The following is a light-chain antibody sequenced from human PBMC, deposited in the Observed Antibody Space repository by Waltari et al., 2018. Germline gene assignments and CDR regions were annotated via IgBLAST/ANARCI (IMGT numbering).Light chain of an antibody. CDR3: QQRSNWPLT. J-gene: IGKJ4*01. Sequence: EIVLPQSPATLSLSPGERATLSRWTSQSVSSYLAWYQQQPGHAPRPLIYDASNRATGIPARFSGSGSGTDFTLTISSLEPEDFAVYYCQQRSNWPLTFGGGTKVEIK. CDR2: DAS. V-gene: IGKV3-11*01. CDR1: QSVSSY.